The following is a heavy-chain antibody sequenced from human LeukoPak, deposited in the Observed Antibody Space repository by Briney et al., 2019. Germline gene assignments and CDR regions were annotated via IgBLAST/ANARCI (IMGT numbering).Heavy chain of an antibody. Sequence: PSKTLSLTCTVSGGSISSSSYYWGWIRQPPGKGLEWIGSIYYSGSTYYNPSLKSRVTISVDTSKNQFSLKLSSVTAADTAVYYCARDLGYCTNGVCYRDAFDIWGQGTMVTVSS. CDR1: GGSISSSSYY. CDR2: IYYSGST. V-gene: IGHV4-39*07. J-gene: IGHJ3*02. CDR3: ARDLGYCTNGVCYRDAFDI. D-gene: IGHD2-8*01.